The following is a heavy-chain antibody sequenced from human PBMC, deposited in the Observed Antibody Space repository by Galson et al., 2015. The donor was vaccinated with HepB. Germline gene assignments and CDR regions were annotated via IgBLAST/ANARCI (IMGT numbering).Heavy chain of an antibody. V-gene: IGHV3-30*04. CDR1: GFTFSSYA. CDR3: ARKRTGYFDY. CDR2: ISYDGSNK. J-gene: IGHJ4*02. D-gene: IGHD3/OR15-3a*01. Sequence: SLRLSCAASGFTFSSYAMHWVRQAPGKGLEWVAVISYDGSNKYYADSVKGRFTISRDNSKNTLYLQMNSLRAEDTAVYYCARKRTGYFDYWGQGTLVTVSS.